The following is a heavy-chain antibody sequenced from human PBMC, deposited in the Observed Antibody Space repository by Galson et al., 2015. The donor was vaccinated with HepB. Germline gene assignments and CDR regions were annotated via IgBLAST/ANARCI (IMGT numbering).Heavy chain of an antibody. CDR3: ARRGYQLGFDI. D-gene: IGHD5-12*01. V-gene: IGHV3-48*01. Sequence: SLRLSCAVSGIPFSKSSMNWVRQAPGKGLEWLSYIDNTGSEIYYADSVKGRFTISRDNAKNSLYLEMNSLEAEDTAVYYCARRGYQLGFDIWGQGTLVTVSS. CDR2: IDNTGSEI. J-gene: IGHJ4*02. CDR1: GIPFSKSS.